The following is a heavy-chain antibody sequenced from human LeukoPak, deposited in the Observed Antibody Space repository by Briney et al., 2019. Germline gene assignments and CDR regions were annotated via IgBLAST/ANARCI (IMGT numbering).Heavy chain of an antibody. V-gene: IGHV1-18*04. D-gene: IGHD3-9*01. CDR3: ARDPLTGGDAFDI. J-gene: IGHJ3*02. CDR2: ISAYNGNT. Sequence: ASVKVSCKGSGYTFTNYGISWVRQAPGQGIEWVGWISAYNGNTNYAQKLQGRVTMTTERSTNTVYMELRSLKSDDTAVYYCARDPLTGGDAFDIWCQGTMVTVSS. CDR1: GYTFTNYG.